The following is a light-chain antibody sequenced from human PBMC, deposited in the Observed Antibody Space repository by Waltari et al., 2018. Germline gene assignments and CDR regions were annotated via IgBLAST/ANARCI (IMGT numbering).Light chain of an antibody. CDR2: DVS. V-gene: IGKV1-5*01. J-gene: IGKJ2*01. CDR1: QSVGRW. Sequence: DIQMTQSPSTLSASVGDRVTITCRASQSVGRWLAWYQQKPGTAPKLLVYDVSTLESGVSSRFSGSGSGTEFTLTISSLQPDDFATYYCQQYESHSPNIFGQGTKVEIK. CDR3: QQYESHSPNI.